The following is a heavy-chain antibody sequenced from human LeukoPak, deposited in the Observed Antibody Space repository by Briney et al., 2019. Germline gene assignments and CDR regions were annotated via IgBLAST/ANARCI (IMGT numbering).Heavy chain of an antibody. CDR2: IIPIFSTP. J-gene: IGHJ4*02. V-gene: IGHV1-69*01. Sequence: SVKVSCKASGGTFSTYAINWVRQAPGQGLEWMGGIIPIFSTPNYAQNFQGRVTITADESTSTAYMELSILRSEDTAVYYCARGPETTWNYDTSGYPYYFDYWGQGTLVTVSS. D-gene: IGHD3-22*01. CDR3: ARGPETTWNYDTSGYPYYFDY. CDR1: GGTFSTYA.